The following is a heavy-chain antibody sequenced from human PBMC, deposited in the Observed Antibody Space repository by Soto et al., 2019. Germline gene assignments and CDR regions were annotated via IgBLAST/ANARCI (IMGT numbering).Heavy chain of an antibody. D-gene: IGHD4-17*01. CDR2: INPSGGST. J-gene: IGHJ3*02. CDR3: ARDAKEDDYGDYVDAFDI. CDR1: GYTFTSYY. Sequence: ASVKVSCKASGYTFTSYYMHWVRQAPGQGLEWMGIINPSGGSTSYAQKFQGRVTMTRDTSTSTVYMELSSLRSEDTAVYYCARDAKEDDYGDYVDAFDIWGQGTMVTVSS. V-gene: IGHV1-46*03.